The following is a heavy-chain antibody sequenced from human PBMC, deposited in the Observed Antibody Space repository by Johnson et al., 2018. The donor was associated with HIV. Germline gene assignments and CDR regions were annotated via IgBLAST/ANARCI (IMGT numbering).Heavy chain of an antibody. CDR1: GFTFSSYA. CDR2: ISGSGGST. D-gene: IGHD2-15*01. J-gene: IGHJ3*02. CDR3: AKGGFCSGGSCYFLGRELDAFDI. Sequence: VQLVESGGSLVQPGGSLRLSCAASGFTFSSYAMSWVRQAPGKGLEWVSAISGSGGSTYYADSVKGRFTISRDNSKNTLYLQMNSLRAEDTAVYYCAKGGFCSGGSCYFLGRELDAFDIWGQGTMVTVSS. V-gene: IGHV3-23*04.